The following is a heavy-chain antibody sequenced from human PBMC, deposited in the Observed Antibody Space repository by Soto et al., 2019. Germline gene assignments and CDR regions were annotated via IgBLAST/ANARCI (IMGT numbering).Heavy chain of an antibody. V-gene: IGHV4-34*01. D-gene: IGHD6-6*01. CDR2: INHSGST. Sequence: SETLSLTCAVYGGSFSGYYWSWIRQPPGKGLEWIGEINHSGSTNYNPSLKSRVTISVDTSKNQFSLKLSSVTAADTAVYYCARGVLAAPTGFYYYGMDVWGQGTTVTVSS. CDR1: GGSFSGYY. J-gene: IGHJ6*02. CDR3: ARGVLAAPTGFYYYGMDV.